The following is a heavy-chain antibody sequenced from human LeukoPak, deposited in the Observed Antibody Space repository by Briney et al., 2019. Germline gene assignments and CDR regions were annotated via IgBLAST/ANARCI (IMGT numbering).Heavy chain of an antibody. J-gene: IGHJ4*02. CDR2: MNPKSGYT. Sequence: ASVKVSCKASGYTFTGYDIDWVRQATGQGLEWMGWMNPKSGYTGFAQKFQGRVTMTRTTSITTAYMELSSLRSEDTAVYYCARTDGDLDYWGQGTLVTVSS. V-gene: IGHV1-8*01. CDR1: GYTFTGYD. CDR3: ARTDGDLDY. D-gene: IGHD4-17*01.